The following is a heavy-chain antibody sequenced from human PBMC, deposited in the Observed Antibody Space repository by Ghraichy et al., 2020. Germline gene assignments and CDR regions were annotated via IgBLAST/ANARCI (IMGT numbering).Heavy chain of an antibody. Sequence: ASVKVSCKASGYTFTSYGISWVRQAPGQGLEWMGWISAYNGNTNYAQKLQGRVTMTTDTSTSTAYMELRSLRSDDTAVYYCARDLNSGSSSWYPNYYYYYGMDVWGQGTTVTVSS. CDR1: GYTFTSYG. CDR2: ISAYNGNT. J-gene: IGHJ6*02. CDR3: ARDLNSGSSSWYPNYYYYYGMDV. D-gene: IGHD6-13*01. V-gene: IGHV1-18*01.